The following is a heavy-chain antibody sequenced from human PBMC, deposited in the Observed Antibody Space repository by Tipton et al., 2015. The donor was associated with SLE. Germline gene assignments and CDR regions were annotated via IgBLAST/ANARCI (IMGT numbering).Heavy chain of an antibody. J-gene: IGHJ4*02. CDR3: TRDPYYYDRSGSPYSY. D-gene: IGHD3-22*01. CDR2: IYHSGST. Sequence: TLSLTCAVSGFPISSGYYWGWIRQPPGRGLEWIGSIYHSGSTYYNPSLKSRVTISVDTSKNQFSLKLNSVTAADTAVYYCTRDPYYYDRSGSPYSYWGQGTLVIVSS. CDR1: GFPISSGYY. V-gene: IGHV4-38-2*02.